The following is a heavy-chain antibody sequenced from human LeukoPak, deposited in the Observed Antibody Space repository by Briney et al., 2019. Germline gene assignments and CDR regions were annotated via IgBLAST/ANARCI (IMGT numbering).Heavy chain of an antibody. CDR1: GFTFDDYG. V-gene: IGHV3-20*04. Sequence: GGSLRLSCAVSGFTFDDYGMSWVRQAPGKGLEWVSGINWNGGSTGYADSVKGRFTISRDNAKNSLYLQMNSLRAEDTALYYCARDLAAAGPRGSVWFDPWGQGTLVTVSS. D-gene: IGHD6-13*01. CDR2: INWNGGST. CDR3: ARDLAAAGPRGSVWFDP. J-gene: IGHJ5*02.